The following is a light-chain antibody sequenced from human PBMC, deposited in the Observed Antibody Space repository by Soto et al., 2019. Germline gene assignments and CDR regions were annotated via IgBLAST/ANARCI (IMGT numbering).Light chain of an antibody. Sequence: DIQMTQSPSTLAASVGDTVTMTCRSSSKWLAWYQKKPGKAPKLLIYDVSNLERGVPPRFSGSTSGAESTITITGLQPEDLGTDYCQHTTDLTFGKGTKVEIK. J-gene: IGKJ2*01. CDR3: QHTTDLT. V-gene: IGKV1-5*01. CDR2: DVS. CDR1: SSSKW.